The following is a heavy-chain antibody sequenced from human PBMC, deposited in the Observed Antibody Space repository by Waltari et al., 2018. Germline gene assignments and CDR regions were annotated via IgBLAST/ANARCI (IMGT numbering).Heavy chain of an antibody. CDR3: HLTGRNIVVMAATSPSFYSYIDV. V-gene: IGHV1-24*01. CDR1: GYTLAGSS. D-gene: IGHD2-15*01. Sequence: VQVVQSGAEVKKPGASVKVSCKVSGYTLAGSSIPWLRWAPGKGLEWMGRLDPKDGHAVLAQNFQGRVTMTEDSSTDTAYMELSSLRPEDTALYYCHLTGRNIVVMAATSPSFYSYIDVWGRGTTVTVSS. J-gene: IGHJ6*03. CDR2: LDPKDGHA.